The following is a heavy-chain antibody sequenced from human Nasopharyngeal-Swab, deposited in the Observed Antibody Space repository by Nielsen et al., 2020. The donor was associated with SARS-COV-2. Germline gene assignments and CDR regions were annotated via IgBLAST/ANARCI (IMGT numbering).Heavy chain of an antibody. CDR2: IHSSGRT. Sequence: SETLSLTCTVSGGSISIYYCSWIRQPPGKGLEWIGYIHSSGRTTYNPPLKSRVTISVDTSKNQFSLKLSSVTAADTAVYYCASSHDYGDYGAHWDYYYYYMDVWGKGTTVTVSS. D-gene: IGHD4-17*01. CDR3: ASSHDYGDYGAHWDYYYYYMDV. J-gene: IGHJ6*03. V-gene: IGHV4-59*08. CDR1: GGSISIYY.